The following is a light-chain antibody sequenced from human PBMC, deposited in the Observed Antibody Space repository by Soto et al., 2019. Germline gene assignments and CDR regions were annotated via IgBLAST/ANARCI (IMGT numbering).Light chain of an antibody. CDR3: QQYYSPIT. CDR2: GAS. CDR1: QRRLYISNNQNY. J-gene: IGKJ5*01. Sequence: DIVMTQSPDSLAVSLGERATINCKSSQRRLYISNNQNYLGWYQQKPGQPPKLLIYGASTRESGVPDRFSGSGSGTDFTLTISSLQDEDVALYYCQQYYSPITFGQGTRLEIK. V-gene: IGKV4-1*01.